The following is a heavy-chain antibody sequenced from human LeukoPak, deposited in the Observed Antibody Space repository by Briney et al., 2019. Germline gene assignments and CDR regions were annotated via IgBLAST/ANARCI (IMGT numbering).Heavy chain of an antibody. D-gene: IGHD1-26*01. Sequence: AGGSLRLSCEGSGFSFSSYWMTWVRQSPGKGPEWVSSITSSSSYIYYADSVKGRFTISRDNARNSLYLQMDSLRVEDTAVYYCARDPYSGNYGPYYYYYMDVWGKGTTVTISS. CDR1: GFSFSSYW. V-gene: IGHV3-21*06. J-gene: IGHJ6*03. CDR3: ARDPYSGNYGPYYYYYMDV. CDR2: ITSSSSYI.